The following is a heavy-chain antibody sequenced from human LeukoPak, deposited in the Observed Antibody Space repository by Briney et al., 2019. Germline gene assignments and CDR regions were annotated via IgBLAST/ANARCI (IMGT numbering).Heavy chain of an antibody. D-gene: IGHD2-15*01. CDR1: GFTFSSYS. J-gene: IGHJ4*02. CDR2: ISSSSSYI. Sequence: PGGSLRLSCAASGFTFSSYSMNWVRQAPGKGLEWVSSISSSSSYIYYADSVKGRFTISRDNAKNSLYLQMNSLRAEDMAVYYCARDLCSGGSCRLDYWGQGTLVTVSS. V-gene: IGHV3-21*01. CDR3: ARDLCSGGSCRLDY.